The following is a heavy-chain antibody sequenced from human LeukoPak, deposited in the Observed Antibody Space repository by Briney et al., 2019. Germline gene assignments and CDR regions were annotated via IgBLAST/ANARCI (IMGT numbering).Heavy chain of an antibody. D-gene: IGHD6-19*01. V-gene: IGHV3-74*01. CDR1: GFTFSSYA. CDR3: ARAHLAVAGTD. J-gene: IGHJ4*02. Sequence: GGSLRLSCAASGFTFSSYAMHWVRQAPGKGLLWVSRINSDGSYTSYADSVKGRFTISRDSAKNTLYLQMNSLRAEDTAVYYCARAHLAVAGTDWGQGTLVTVSS. CDR2: INSDGSYT.